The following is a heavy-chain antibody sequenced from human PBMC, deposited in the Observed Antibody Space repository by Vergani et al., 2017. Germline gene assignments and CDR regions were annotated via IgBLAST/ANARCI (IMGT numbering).Heavy chain of an antibody. J-gene: IGHJ3*02. V-gene: IGHV1-18*04. D-gene: IGHD2-15*01. CDR3: ARGPALYCSGGSCYEGSFDI. Sequence: QVQLVQSGAEVKKPGASVKVSCKASGYTFTSYGISWVRQAPGQGLEWMGWISAYNGNTNYAQELQGRVTMTTDTSTSTAYMELRSLRSDDTAVYYCARGPALYCSGGSCYEGSFDIWGQGTMVTVSS. CDR1: GYTFTSYG. CDR2: ISAYNGNT.